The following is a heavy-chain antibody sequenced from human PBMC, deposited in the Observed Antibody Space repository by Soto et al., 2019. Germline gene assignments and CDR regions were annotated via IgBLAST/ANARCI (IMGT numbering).Heavy chain of an antibody. CDR3: ARDIRYCSSTSCYTGPYYYYGMDV. J-gene: IGHJ6*02. Sequence: GGSLRLSCAAAGFTFSSYSMNWVRQAPGKGLEWVSSISSSSSYIYYADSVKGRFTISGDNAKNSLYLQMNSLRAEDTAVYYCARDIRYCSSTSCYTGPYYYYGMDVWGQGTTVTVSS. CDR1: GFTFSSYS. CDR2: ISSSSSYI. V-gene: IGHV3-21*01. D-gene: IGHD2-2*02.